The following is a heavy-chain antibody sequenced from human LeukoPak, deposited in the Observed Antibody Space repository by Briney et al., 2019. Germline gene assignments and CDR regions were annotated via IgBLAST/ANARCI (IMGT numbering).Heavy chain of an antibody. CDR3: AKDLNAHYYGSGSDYYYYYGMDV. Sequence: GGSLTLSCAASGFTFSSYGMHWVRQAPGKGLEWVAVISYDGSNKYYADSVKGRFTISRDNSKNTLYLQMNSLRAEDTAVYYCAKDLNAHYYGSGSDYYYYYGMDVWGQGTTVTVSS. V-gene: IGHV3-30*18. J-gene: IGHJ6*02. CDR2: ISYDGSNK. CDR1: GFTFSSYG. D-gene: IGHD3-10*01.